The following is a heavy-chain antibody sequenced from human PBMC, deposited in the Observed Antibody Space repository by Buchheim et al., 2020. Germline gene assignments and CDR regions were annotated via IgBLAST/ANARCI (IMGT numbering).Heavy chain of an antibody. CDR1: GFTFSSYS. Sequence: EVQLVESGGGLVKPGGSLRLSCAASGFTFSSYSMNWVRQAPGKGLEWVSSISSSSSYIYYADSVKGRFTISRDNAKNSLYLQMNSLRAEDTAVYYCARDQQSGWLQRIVEPKHGIFFDYWGQGTL. V-gene: IGHV3-21*01. D-gene: IGHD5-24*01. CDR2: ISSSSSYI. CDR3: ARDQQSGWLQRIVEPKHGIFFDY. J-gene: IGHJ4*02.